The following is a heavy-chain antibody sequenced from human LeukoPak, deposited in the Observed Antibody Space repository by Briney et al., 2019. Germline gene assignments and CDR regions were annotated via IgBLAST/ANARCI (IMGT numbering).Heavy chain of an antibody. CDR3: ATEVTD. J-gene: IGHJ4*02. Sequence: AASVKVSCKASGYTFSGYYMHWVRQAPGQGLEWMGWINPNSGGTKYAQKFQDRVTMTRDTSIGTAYMELSRLRSDDTAVYYCATEVTDWGQGTLVTVSS. V-gene: IGHV1-2*02. CDR1: GYTFSGYY. CDR2: INPNSGGT. D-gene: IGHD5-18*01.